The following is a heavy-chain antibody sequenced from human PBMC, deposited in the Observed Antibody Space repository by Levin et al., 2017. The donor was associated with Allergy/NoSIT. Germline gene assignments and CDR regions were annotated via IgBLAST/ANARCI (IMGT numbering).Heavy chain of an antibody. CDR3: AREAAAGTHSDY. D-gene: IGHD6-13*01. J-gene: IGHJ4*02. CDR1: GFTFSSYA. V-gene: IGHV3-30-3*01. CDR2: ISYDGSNK. Sequence: GGSLRLSCAASGFTFSSYAMHWVRQAPGKGLEWVAVISYDGSNKYYADSVKGRFTISRDNSKNTLYLQMNSLRAEDTAVYYCAREAAAGTHSDYWGQGTLVTVSS.